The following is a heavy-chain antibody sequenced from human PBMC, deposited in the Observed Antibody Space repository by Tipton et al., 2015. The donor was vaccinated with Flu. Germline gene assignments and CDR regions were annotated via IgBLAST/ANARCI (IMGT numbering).Heavy chain of an antibody. D-gene: IGHD3-16*01. J-gene: IGHJ6*02. Sequence: TLSPTCTVSGDSITDYYWSWIRQPPGKGLEWIGYIYNSVTYNYNPSLKSRLTISVDSSKNQFSLRLTSVTAADTAIYYCARARAPYYYYAMDVWGQGTTVTVSS. V-gene: IGHV4-59*01. CDR2: IYNSVTY. CDR1: GDSITDYY. CDR3: ARARAPYYYYAMDV.